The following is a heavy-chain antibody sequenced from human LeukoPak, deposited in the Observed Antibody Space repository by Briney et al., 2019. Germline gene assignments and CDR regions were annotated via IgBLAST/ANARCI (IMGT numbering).Heavy chain of an antibody. V-gene: IGHV4-59*08. J-gene: IGHJ4*02. CDR2: IYYSGST. Sequence: SETLSLTCTVSGGSISSYYWSWIRQPPGKGLEWIGYIYYSGSTNYNPSLKSRITISVDTSKNQFSLKLSSVTAADTAVYYCARGGYCSGGSCYSTLIDYWGQGTLVTVSS. CDR1: GGSISSYY. CDR3: ARGGYCSGGSCYSTLIDY. D-gene: IGHD2-15*01.